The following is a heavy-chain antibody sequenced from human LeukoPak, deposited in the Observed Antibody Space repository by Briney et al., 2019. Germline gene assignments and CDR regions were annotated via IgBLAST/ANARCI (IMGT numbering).Heavy chain of an antibody. D-gene: IGHD2-15*01. CDR3: ARVSPCCSGGSCFDY. V-gene: IGHV4-59*01. J-gene: IGHJ4*02. CDR1: GGSISSYY. Sequence: SETLSLTCIVSGGSISSYYWSWIRQPPGKGLEWIGYIYYSGSTNYNPSLKSRVTISVDTSKNQFSLKLSSVTAADTAVYYCARVSPCCSGGSCFDYWGQGTLATVSS. CDR2: IYYSGST.